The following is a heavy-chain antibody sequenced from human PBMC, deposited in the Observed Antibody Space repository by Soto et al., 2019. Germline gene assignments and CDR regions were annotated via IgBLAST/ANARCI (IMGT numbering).Heavy chain of an antibody. Sequence: HLVQSGPEVKKPGASVTVSCKTSGDTFTNFGLSWVRQAPGHGLEWMGWIATYNSNRNYAQKFQGRLTLTTDTSTSTAYMELKSLGYDDTAVYYCARVLRGVVNWFDPWGQGTLVTVSS. CDR3: ARVLRGVVNWFDP. CDR2: IATYNSNR. V-gene: IGHV1-18*01. CDR1: GDTFTNFG. D-gene: IGHD3-10*01. J-gene: IGHJ5*02.